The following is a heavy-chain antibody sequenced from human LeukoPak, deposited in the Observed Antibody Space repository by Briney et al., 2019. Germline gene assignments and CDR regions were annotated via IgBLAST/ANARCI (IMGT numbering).Heavy chain of an antibody. CDR3: ARGDRKPYSSSWPTLDY. CDR2: IYTNGST. Sequence: SETLSLTCPVSGGLISSYYWSWIRQPAGKGLEWIGRIYTNGSTNYNPSLKSRVTMSVDTSKNQFSLKLSSVTAADTAVYYCARGDRKPYSSSWPTLDYWGQGTLVTVSS. V-gene: IGHV4-4*07. J-gene: IGHJ4*02. CDR1: GGLISSYY. D-gene: IGHD6-13*01.